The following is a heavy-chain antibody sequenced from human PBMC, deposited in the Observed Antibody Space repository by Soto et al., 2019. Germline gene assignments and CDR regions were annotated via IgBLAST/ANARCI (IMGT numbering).Heavy chain of an antibody. D-gene: IGHD4-17*01. CDR1: GFTFSSYA. CDR2: ISGSGGST. V-gene: IGHV3-23*01. CDR3: AKSGDYYYYYGMDV. Sequence: GGSLRLSCAASGFTFSSYAMSWVRQAPGKGLEWVSAISGSGGSTYYADSVKGRFTISRDNSKNTLYLQMNSLRAEDTAVYYCAKSGDYYYYYGMDVWGQGTTVTVSS. J-gene: IGHJ6*02.